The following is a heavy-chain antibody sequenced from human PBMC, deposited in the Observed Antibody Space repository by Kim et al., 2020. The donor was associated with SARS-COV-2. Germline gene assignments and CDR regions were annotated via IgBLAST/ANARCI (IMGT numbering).Heavy chain of an antibody. CDR3: AGKYYYDSSGYYPAFDI. V-gene: IGHV3-11*01. D-gene: IGHD3-22*01. J-gene: IGHJ3*02. Sequence: VKGRFTISRDNAKNSLYLQMNSLRAEDTAVYYCAGKYYYDSSGYYPAFDIWGQGTMVTVSS.